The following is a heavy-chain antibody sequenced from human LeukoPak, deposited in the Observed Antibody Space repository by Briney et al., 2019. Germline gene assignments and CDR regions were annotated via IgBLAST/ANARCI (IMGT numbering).Heavy chain of an antibody. CDR1: GYTFTSYG. Sequence: ASVKVSCKASGYTFTSYGISWVRQAPGQGLEWMGWISAYNGNTNYAQKLQGRVTMTTDTSTSTAYMELRSLRADDTAVYYCARIGGQQLFGWFDPWGQGTLVTVSS. J-gene: IGHJ5*02. V-gene: IGHV1-18*01. CDR3: ARIGGQQLFGWFDP. CDR2: ISAYNGNT. D-gene: IGHD6-13*01.